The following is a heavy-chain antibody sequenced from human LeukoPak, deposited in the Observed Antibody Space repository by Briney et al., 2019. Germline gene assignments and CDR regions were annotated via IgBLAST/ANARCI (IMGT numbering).Heavy chain of an antibody. J-gene: IGHJ5*02. CDR2: ISSSSSYI. CDR1: GFTFSSYS. V-gene: IGHV3-21*01. Sequence: PGGSLRLSCAASGFTFSSYSLNWVRQAPGKGLEWVSSISSSSSYIYYADSVKGRFTISRDNAKNSLYLQMNSLRAEDTAVYYCACTPYGQQLAWFDPWGQGTLVTVSS. D-gene: IGHD6-13*01. CDR3: ACTPYGQQLAWFDP.